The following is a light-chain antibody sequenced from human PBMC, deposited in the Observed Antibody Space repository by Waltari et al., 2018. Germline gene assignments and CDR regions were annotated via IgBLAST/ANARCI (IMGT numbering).Light chain of an antibody. Sequence: QSALTQPASVSGSPGQSIPTSCAGTSIDVGGYNSVLWYQQHPGKAPKLMIYDVSKRPSGVSNRFSGSKSGNTASLTISGLQAEDEADYYCCSYAGSSTYVVFGGGTKLTVL. CDR1: SIDVGGYNS. V-gene: IGLV2-23*02. J-gene: IGLJ2*01. CDR2: DVS. CDR3: CSYAGSSTYVV.